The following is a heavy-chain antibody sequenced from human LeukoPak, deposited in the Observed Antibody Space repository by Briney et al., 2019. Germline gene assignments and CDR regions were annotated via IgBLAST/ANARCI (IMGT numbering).Heavy chain of an antibody. J-gene: IGHJ4*02. CDR2: INPSGGTK. D-gene: IGHD5-24*01. V-gene: IGHV1-46*01. CDR1: GYTFTIYY. Sequence: GASVKVSCKASGYTFTIYYMHWVRQAPGQGLEGMGVINPSGGTKSYAQKFQGTATMTRDTSTSTVYMELSSLRSEDTAVYYCAGVEMATMNYWGQGNLVTASS. CDR3: AGVEMATMNY.